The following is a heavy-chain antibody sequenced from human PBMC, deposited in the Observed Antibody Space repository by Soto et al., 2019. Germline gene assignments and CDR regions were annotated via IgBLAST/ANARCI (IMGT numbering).Heavy chain of an antibody. D-gene: IGHD6-19*01. J-gene: IGHJ6*02. CDR1: GFTFSSYG. Sequence: QVQLVESGGGVVQPGRSLRLSCAASGFTFSSYGMHWVRQAPGKGLEWVAVISYDGSNKYYADSVKGRFTISRDNSKNTLYLQMNSLRAEDTAVYYCAKDHGGDSSGWLNYYYGMDVWGQGTTVTVSS. V-gene: IGHV3-30*18. CDR3: AKDHGGDSSGWLNYYYGMDV. CDR2: ISYDGSNK.